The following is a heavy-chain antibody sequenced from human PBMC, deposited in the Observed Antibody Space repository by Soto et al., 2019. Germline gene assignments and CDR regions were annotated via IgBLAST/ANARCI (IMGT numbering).Heavy chain of an antibody. CDR3: ASGGGKDDFWSGYYRYYFDY. D-gene: IGHD3-3*01. CDR2: ISGSGGST. CDR1: GFTFSSYA. V-gene: IGHV3-23*01. J-gene: IGHJ4*02. Sequence: EVQLLESGGGLVQPGGSLRLSCAASGFTFSSYAMIWVRQAPGKGLEWVSAISGSGGSTYYADYVKGRFTISRDNSKNTLYLQMNSLRAEDTAVYYCASGGGKDDFWSGYYRYYFDYWGQGTLVTVSS.